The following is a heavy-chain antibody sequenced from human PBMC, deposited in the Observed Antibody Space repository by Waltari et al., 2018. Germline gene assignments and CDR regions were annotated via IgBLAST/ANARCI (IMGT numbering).Heavy chain of an antibody. CDR1: GVSITSNRHY. J-gene: IGHJ3*01. V-gene: IGHV4-39*01. CDR3: ATYIGASVGTAAFDV. CDR2: VSYSGPT. Sequence: QLQLQESGPRLVRPSETLSLICRVSGVSITSNRHYWAWIRQSPGQGLEWIGTVSYSGPTNIRPSLKVRVSVSRDTSKNQVSLILGSVTAADMAVYYCATYIGASVGTAAFDVWGQGTMVTVSS. D-gene: IGHD5-12*01.